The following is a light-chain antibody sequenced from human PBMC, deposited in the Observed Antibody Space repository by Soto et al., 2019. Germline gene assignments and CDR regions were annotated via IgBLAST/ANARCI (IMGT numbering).Light chain of an antibody. CDR1: QTIGTY. Sequence: EVTQSPSSLAASLGDRVTITCRASQTIGTYVNWYRQKSGAAPELLIYDASTLQSGVPSRFRGGASGTDFNLTISSLQLDDLATYYCQQSYNTPLTFGQGTKVEI. J-gene: IGKJ1*01. V-gene: IGKV1-39*01. CDR2: DAS. CDR3: QQSYNTPLT.